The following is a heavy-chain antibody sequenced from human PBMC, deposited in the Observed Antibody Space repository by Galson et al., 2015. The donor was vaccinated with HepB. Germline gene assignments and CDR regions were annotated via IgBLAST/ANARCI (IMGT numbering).Heavy chain of an antibody. CDR1: GFTFSSYG. J-gene: IGHJ6*02. D-gene: IGHD3-3*01. CDR3: AKGPTDYDFWSGLYGMGV. V-gene: IGHV3-30*18. Sequence: SLRLSCAASGFTFSSYGMHWVRQAPGKGLEWVAVISYDGSNKYYADSVKGRFTISRDNSKNTLYLQMNSLRAEDTAVYYCAKGPTDYDFWSGLYGMGVWGQGTTVTVSS. CDR2: ISYDGSNK.